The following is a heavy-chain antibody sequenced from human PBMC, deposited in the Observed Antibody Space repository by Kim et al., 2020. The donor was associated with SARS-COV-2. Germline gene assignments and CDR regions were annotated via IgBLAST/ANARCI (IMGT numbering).Heavy chain of an antibody. CDR1: GFTFSSYS. CDR2: ISSSSSTI. CDR3: AREADDRRPLPYYDYDYCMDV. D-gene: IGHD3-22*01. J-gene: IGHJ6*03. V-gene: IGHV3-48*02. Sequence: GVSLRLSCAASGFTFSSYSMNWVRQAPGKGLEWVSYISSSSSTIYYADSVKGRFTISRDNAKNSLYLQMNSLRDEDTAVYYCAREADDRRPLPYYDYDYCMDVTGKGAPVTVS.